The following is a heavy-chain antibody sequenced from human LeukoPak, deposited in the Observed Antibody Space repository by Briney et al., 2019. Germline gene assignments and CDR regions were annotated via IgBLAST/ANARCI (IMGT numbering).Heavy chain of an antibody. Sequence: PSETLSLTCTVSGGSISSYYWSWIRQPPGKGLEWIGYIYYSGSTNYNPSLKSRVTISVDTSKNQFSLKLSSVTAADTAVYYCARVLIVGASRARTYYFDYWGQGTLVTVSP. D-gene: IGHD1-26*01. CDR1: GGSISSYY. CDR2: IYYSGST. CDR3: ARVLIVGASRARTYYFDY. J-gene: IGHJ4*02. V-gene: IGHV4-59*01.